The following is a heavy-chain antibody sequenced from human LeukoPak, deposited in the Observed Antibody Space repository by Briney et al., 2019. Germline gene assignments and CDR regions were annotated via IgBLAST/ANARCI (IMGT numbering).Heavy chain of an antibody. V-gene: IGHV3-30-3*01. D-gene: IGHD3-9*01. CDR3: ARDLTFDY. CDR1: GFTFSSYA. CDR2: ISYDGSNK. J-gene: IGHJ4*02. Sequence: GRSLRLSCAASGFTFSSYAMHWVRQAPGKGLEWVGVISYDGSNKYYADSVKGRFTISRDNSKNTLYMQMNTLRDEDTAVYYCARDLTFDYWGQGTLVTVSS.